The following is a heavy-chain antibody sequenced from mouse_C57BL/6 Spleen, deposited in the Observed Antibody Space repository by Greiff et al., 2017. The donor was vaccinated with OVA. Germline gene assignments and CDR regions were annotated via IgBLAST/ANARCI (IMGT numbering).Heavy chain of an antibody. V-gene: IGHV1-22*01. CDR3: ASSAYYSNYGY. CDR2: INPNNGGT. J-gene: IGHJ2*01. D-gene: IGHD2-5*01. Sequence: EVQLQESGPELVKPGASVKMSCKASGYTFTDYNMHWVKQSHGKSLEWIGYINPNNGGTSYNQKFKGKATLTVNKSSSTAYMELRSLTSEDSAVYYCASSAYYSNYGYWGQGTTLTVSS. CDR1: GYTFTDYN.